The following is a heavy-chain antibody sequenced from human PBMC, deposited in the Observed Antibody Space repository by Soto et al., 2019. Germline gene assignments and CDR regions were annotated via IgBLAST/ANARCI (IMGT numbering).Heavy chain of an antibody. CDR2: IHPGDSDT. CDR1: GYRFTSHW. D-gene: IGHD6-13*01. V-gene: IGHV5-51*01. J-gene: IGHJ4*02. CDR3: ARHVAATGEDY. Sequence: GESLKISCQASGYRFTSHWIAWVRQMPGKGLEWMGIIHPGDSDTRYSPSFQGQVTISADKSITTAYLQWSSLKASDTAVYYCARHVAATGEDYWGRGTLVTVSS.